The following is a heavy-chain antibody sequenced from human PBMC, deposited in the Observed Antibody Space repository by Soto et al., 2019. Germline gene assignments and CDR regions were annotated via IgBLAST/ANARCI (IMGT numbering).Heavy chain of an antibody. Sequence: SETLSLTCAVYGGSFSGYYWSWIRQPPGKGLEWIGEINHSGSTNYNPSLKSRVTISVDTSKNQFSLQLNSVTPEDTAVYYCARDRGIAVAGPFDYWGQGTLVTVSS. V-gene: IGHV4-34*01. CDR3: ARDRGIAVAGPFDY. CDR1: GGSFSGYY. J-gene: IGHJ4*02. D-gene: IGHD6-19*01. CDR2: INHSGST.